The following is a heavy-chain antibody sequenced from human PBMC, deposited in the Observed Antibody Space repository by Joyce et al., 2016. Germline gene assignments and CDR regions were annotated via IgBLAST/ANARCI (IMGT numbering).Heavy chain of an antibody. V-gene: IGHV1-24*01. CDR3: ATLVFVPTVSGSNWFDP. CDR1: GYTLTKFS. J-gene: IGHJ5*02. CDR2: FDPEDGET. Sequence: QVQLVQSGAEVKKPGASVTVSCKVSGYTLTKFSIHWVRQTPGKGLEWMGGFDPEDGETIYAQKFQGRVTMTEATSTDTVYMELSSLRSEDTAVYYCATLVFVPTVSGSNWFDPWGQGTLVTVSS. D-gene: IGHD2-2*01.